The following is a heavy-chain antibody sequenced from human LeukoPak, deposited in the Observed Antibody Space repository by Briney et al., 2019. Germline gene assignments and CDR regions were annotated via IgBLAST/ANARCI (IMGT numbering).Heavy chain of an antibody. CDR3: AKEGSNGDFDY. Sequence: GGSLRLSCAASGFTFSSYDMHWVRQAPGKGLEWVTVISYDGSTKYYGDSVKGRFTISGDNSKNKLYLKMNSLRAEDTAVYYCAKEGSNGDFDYWGQGTLVTVSS. CDR1: GFTFSSYD. J-gene: IGHJ4*02. CDR2: ISYDGSTK. V-gene: IGHV3-30*18. D-gene: IGHD1-26*01.